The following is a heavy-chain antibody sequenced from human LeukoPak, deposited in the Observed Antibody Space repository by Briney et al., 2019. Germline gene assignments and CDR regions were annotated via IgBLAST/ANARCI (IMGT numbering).Heavy chain of an antibody. V-gene: IGHV3-30*18. J-gene: IGHJ4*02. CDR3: AKDYYYGSGSYLGSPAY. CDR1: GFNFSNYG. D-gene: IGHD3-10*01. CDR2: ISYDGSNK. Sequence: GGSLRLSCLASGFNFSNYGMHWVRQAPGKGLEWVAVISYDGSNKYYADSVKGRFTISRDNSKNTLYLQMNSLRAEDTAVYYCAKDYYYGSGSYLGSPAYWGQGPLVTVSS.